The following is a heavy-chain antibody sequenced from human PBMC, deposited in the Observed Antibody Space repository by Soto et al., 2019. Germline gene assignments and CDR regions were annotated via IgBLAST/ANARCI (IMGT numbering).Heavy chain of an antibody. V-gene: IGHV4-39*01. J-gene: IGHJ6*02. Sequence: SETLTLTSTVSGGSISSSSYYWGWIRQPPWKGLEWIGSIYYSGSTYYNPSLKSRVTISVDTSKNQFSLKLSSVTAADTAVYYCARLPDYYDSSGYDVDDYYYGMDVWGQGTTVTVSS. D-gene: IGHD3-22*01. CDR1: GGSISSSSYY. CDR2: IYYSGST. CDR3: ARLPDYYDSSGYDVDDYYYGMDV.